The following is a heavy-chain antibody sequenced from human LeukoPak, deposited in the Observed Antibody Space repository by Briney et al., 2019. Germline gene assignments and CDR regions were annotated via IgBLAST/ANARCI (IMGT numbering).Heavy chain of an antibody. Sequence: VSVKVSCKASGYTFTSYDMQWVRQAPGQGFEWLGMINPSGGGTNYAQKFQGRVTMTRDTSTSTVYLELSSLRSEDTAVYYCARWVGGPAGINYYGMDVWGQGTTVTVSS. D-gene: IGHD2-2*01. CDR3: ARWVGGPAGINYYGMDV. V-gene: IGHV1-46*01. J-gene: IGHJ6*02. CDR1: GYTFTSYD. CDR2: INPSGGGT.